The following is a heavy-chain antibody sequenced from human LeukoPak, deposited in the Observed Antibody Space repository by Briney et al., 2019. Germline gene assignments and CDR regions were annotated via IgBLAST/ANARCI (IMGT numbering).Heavy chain of an antibody. Sequence: PSETLSLTCTVSGGSISSYYWSWIRQPPGKGLEWIGYIYYSGSTNYNPSLKSRVTISVDTSKNQFSLKLSSVTAADTAVYYCARGGRWLQSGLSYWGQGTLVTVSS. D-gene: IGHD5-24*01. CDR1: GGSISSYY. V-gene: IGHV4-59*01. CDR3: ARGGRWLQSGLSY. J-gene: IGHJ4*02. CDR2: IYYSGST.